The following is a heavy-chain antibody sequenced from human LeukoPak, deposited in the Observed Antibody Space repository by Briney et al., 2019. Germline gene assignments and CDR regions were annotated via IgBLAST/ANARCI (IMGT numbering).Heavy chain of an antibody. Sequence: GGSLRLSCAASGFTFSTYGMHWVRQAPGKGLEWVAVIWYDGSNKYYADSVKGRVTISRDNSKNRLYLQMNSLRVEDTAVYYCARDRADYGDGIDYWGQGTLVAVSS. V-gene: IGHV3-33*08. CDR3: ARDRADYGDGIDY. CDR1: GFTFSTYG. J-gene: IGHJ4*02. D-gene: IGHD4-17*01. CDR2: IWYDGSNK.